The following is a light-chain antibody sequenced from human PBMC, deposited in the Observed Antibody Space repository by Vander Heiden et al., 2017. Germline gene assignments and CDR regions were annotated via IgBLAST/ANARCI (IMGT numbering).Light chain of an antibody. V-gene: IGKV3-20*01. CDR3: QQYGSSLRT. CDR1: QSVSSSY. J-gene: IGKJ1*01. CDR2: GAS. Sequence: EMVLEQSPGTLSLSPGERATRSCRASQSVSSSYLAWYQQKPGQAPRLLIYGASSRATGIPDRFSGSGSGTDFTLTISRLEPEDFAVYYCQQYGSSLRTFGQGTKVEIK.